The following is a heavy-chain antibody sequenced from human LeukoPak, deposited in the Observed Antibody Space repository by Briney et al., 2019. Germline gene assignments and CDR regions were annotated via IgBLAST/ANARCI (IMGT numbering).Heavy chain of an antibody. V-gene: IGHV3-21*01. CDR2: ISHGSSYI. CDR3: ARGPKYIASTGPHYLDY. CDR1: GFTFGSYS. J-gene: IGHJ4*02. Sequence: GESLRLSCAASGFTFGSYSMNWVRQAPGKGLEWVSSISHGSSYIYYADSVKGRFTISRDNAENSLYLQMNSLRAEDTAVYYCARGPKYIASTGPHYLDYWGQGTLVTVSS. D-gene: IGHD1-1*01.